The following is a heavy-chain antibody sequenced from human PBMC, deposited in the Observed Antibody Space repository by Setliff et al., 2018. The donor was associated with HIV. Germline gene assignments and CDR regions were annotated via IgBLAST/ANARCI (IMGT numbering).Heavy chain of an antibody. CDR3: AREDYNWNDLRWFDP. CDR1: GISISSYY. D-gene: IGHD1-1*01. V-gene: IGHV4-4*07. CDR2: INRSGSP. J-gene: IGHJ5*02. Sequence: PETLSPTCTVAGISISSYYWSWIRQPAEKGLEWIGRINRSGSPKYNPSLKSRVTMSVDTSKNYVSLKLNSVTAADTAVYYCAREDYNWNDLRWFDPWGQGTLVTVSS.